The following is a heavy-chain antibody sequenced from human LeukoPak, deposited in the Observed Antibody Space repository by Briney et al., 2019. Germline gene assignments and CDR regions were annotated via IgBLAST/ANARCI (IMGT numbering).Heavy chain of an antibody. CDR3: AKDRWGSGGSGGDDY. D-gene: IGHD2-15*01. CDR2: ISNGGGST. J-gene: IGHJ4*02. V-gene: IGHV3-23*01. CDR1: AFTFNCYP. Sequence: GGSLRLSFRSPAFTFNCYPIPWVRQAPGKGLEWVSTISNGGGSTYYADSVKGRFTISRDNSKNTVYLQMSSLRAEDTAVYYWAKDRWGSGGSGGDDYWGQGTLVTVSS.